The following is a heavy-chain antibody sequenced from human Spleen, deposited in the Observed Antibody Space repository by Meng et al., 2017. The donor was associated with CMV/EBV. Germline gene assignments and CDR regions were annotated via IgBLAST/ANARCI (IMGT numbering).Heavy chain of an antibody. J-gene: IGHJ3*02. Sequence: GGSLRLSCAASGFTFSNYAMTWVRQAPGKGLEWVSYIYSSGTTMYYADSVKGRFTISRDNARNSLYLQMNSLTADDTAVYYCARDWGEEEGAFDIWGQGTLVTVSS. D-gene: IGHD3-16*01. V-gene: IGHV3-11*01. CDR2: IYSSGTTM. CDR3: ARDWGEEEGAFDI. CDR1: GFTFSNYA.